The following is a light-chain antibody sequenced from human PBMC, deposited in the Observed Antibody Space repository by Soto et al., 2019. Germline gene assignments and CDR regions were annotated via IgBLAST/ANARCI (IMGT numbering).Light chain of an antibody. CDR1: NLGNKY. Sequence: SYELTQPPSVSVSPGQTASITCSGDNLGNKYVCWYQQKPGQSPVLVISQDSKRPSGIPERFSGSNSGDTATLTISGTQALDEADYYCQAWDSSIVIFGGGTKLTVL. V-gene: IGLV3-1*01. J-gene: IGLJ2*01. CDR2: QDS. CDR3: QAWDSSIVI.